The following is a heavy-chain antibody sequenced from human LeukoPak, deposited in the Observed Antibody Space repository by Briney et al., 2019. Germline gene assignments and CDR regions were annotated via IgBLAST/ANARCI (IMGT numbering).Heavy chain of an antibody. CDR2: IKYDGSEK. CDR3: ASAARGENFGSSH. CDR1: GFIFSTYW. J-gene: IGHJ4*02. Sequence: PGGSLRLSCAASGFIFSTYWMSWVRQAPGKGLEWMANIKYDGSEKYYVDSVKGRFTISRDNAKNSLYLQMTSLRAEDTAVYYCASAARGENFGSSHWGQGTLVTVSS. V-gene: IGHV3-7*01. D-gene: IGHD2-21*01.